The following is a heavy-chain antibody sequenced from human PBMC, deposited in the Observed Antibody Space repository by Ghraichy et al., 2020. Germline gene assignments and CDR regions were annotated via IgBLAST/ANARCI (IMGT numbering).Heavy chain of an antibody. CDR2: ISYDGSNK. CDR1: GFTFSTYA. V-gene: IGHV3-30-3*01. D-gene: IGHD2-2*02. CDR3: ARDRDCSSTSCYNAFDI. Sequence: GGSLRLSCAASGFTFSTYAIHWVRQAPGKGLEWVAVISYDGSNKYYADSVKGRFTISRDNSKNTLYLQMNSLRAEDTAVYYCARDRDCSSTSCYNAFDIWGQVTMVTVSS. J-gene: IGHJ3*02.